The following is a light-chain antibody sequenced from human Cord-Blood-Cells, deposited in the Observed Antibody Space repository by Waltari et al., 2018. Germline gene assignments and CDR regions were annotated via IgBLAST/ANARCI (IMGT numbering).Light chain of an antibody. CDR3: QKYNGAPWT. CDR1: QGISNY. CDR2: AAS. J-gene: IGKJ1*01. Sequence: IQLTQSPSSLSASVGDRVTIPCRANQGISNYLAWYQQKPGKVPKLLIYAASTLQSGVPSRFSGRGSGTDCTLTISGLQPEDVATYYCQKYNGAPWTFGQGTKVEIK. V-gene: IGKV1-27*01.